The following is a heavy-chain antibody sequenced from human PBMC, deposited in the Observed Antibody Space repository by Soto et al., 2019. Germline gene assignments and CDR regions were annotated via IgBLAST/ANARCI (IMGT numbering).Heavy chain of an antibody. Sequence: PGGSLRLSCAASVFPFGPFYMHWVRQAPGKGLEWVSHINGDGTTSVYADSVKGRFTISRDNSKNTLYLQMNSLRVEDTAVYYCAKVGFPYSYGYLFYYWGQGTLVTVSS. J-gene: IGHJ4*02. CDR2: INGDGTTS. CDR1: VFPFGPFY. V-gene: IGHV3-74*01. D-gene: IGHD5-18*01. CDR3: AKVGFPYSYGYLFYY.